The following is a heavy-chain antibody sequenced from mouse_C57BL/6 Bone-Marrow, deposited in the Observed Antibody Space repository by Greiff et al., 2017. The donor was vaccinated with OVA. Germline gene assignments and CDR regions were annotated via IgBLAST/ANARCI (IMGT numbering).Heavy chain of an antibody. Sequence: QVTLKVSGPGILQSSQTLSLTCSFSGFSLSTSGMGVSWIRQPSGKGLEWLAHIYWDDDKRYNPSLKSRLTISTDTSRNPVFLKITSVDTADTATYYGARRPFYYGSDWYFDVWGTGTTVTVSS. D-gene: IGHD1-1*01. V-gene: IGHV8-12*01. CDR3: ARRPFYYGSDWYFDV. J-gene: IGHJ1*03. CDR2: IYWDDDK. CDR1: GFSLSTSGMG.